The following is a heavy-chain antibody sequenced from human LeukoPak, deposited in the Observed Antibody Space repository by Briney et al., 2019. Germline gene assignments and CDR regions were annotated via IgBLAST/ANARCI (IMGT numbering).Heavy chain of an antibody. Sequence: KTSETLSLTCTVSGGSISSGGYYWSWIRQPPGKGLEWIGYIYYSGSTNYNPSLKSRVTISVDTSKNQFSLKLSSVTAADTAVYYCARGPLTGYYRYWGQGTLVTVSS. J-gene: IGHJ4*02. V-gene: IGHV4-61*08. CDR1: GGSISSGGYY. CDR3: ARGPLTGYYRY. CDR2: IYYSGST. D-gene: IGHD1-14*01.